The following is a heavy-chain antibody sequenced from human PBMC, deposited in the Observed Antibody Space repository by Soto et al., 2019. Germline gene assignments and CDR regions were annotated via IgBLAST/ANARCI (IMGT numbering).Heavy chain of an antibody. D-gene: IGHD1-26*01. J-gene: IGHJ6*02. V-gene: IGHV4-30-4*01. CDR3: ARVESGSYIYYYGMDV. Sequence: SETLSLTCTVSGGSISSGDYYWSWIRQPPGKGLEWIGYIYYSGSTYYNPSLKSRVTISVDTSKNQFSLKLSSVTAADTAVYYCARVESGSYIYYYGMDVWGQGTTVTVSS. CDR2: IYYSGST. CDR1: GGSISSGDYY.